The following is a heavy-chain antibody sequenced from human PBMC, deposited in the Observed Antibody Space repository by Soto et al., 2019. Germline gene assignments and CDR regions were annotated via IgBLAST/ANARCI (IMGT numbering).Heavy chain of an antibody. Sequence: QVQLVQPGAEVKKPGASVKLSCKASGYTFTSYYMHWVRQAPGQGLQWMGIINPSGGSTSYAQKFQGRVTMTRDTSTSTVYMELSSLRSEDTAVYYGARDRGGAVAGDSFDHWGQGTLVTVSS. J-gene: IGHJ4*02. CDR1: GYTFTSYY. CDR2: INPSGGST. V-gene: IGHV1-46*01. CDR3: ARDRGGAVAGDSFDH. D-gene: IGHD6-19*01.